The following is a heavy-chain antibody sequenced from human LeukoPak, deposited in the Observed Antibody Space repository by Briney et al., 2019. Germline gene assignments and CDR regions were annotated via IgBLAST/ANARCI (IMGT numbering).Heavy chain of an antibody. V-gene: IGHV3-7*03. J-gene: IGHJ4*02. CDR1: GFIFKKYW. CDR2: IKEDGSET. Sequence: GGSLRLSCAASGFIFKKYWMNWVRQVPGKGLECLANIKEDGSETYYADSVKGRFTISRDNPKNLLFLQINSLTGADTAVYYCAREPPRRGETRHGYRWGQGTVVTVSS. CDR3: AREPPRRGETRHGYR. D-gene: IGHD5-24*01.